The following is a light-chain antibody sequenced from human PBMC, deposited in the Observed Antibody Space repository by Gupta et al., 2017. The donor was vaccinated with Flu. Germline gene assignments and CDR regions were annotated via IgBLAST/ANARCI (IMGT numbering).Light chain of an antibody. Sequence: QSVLTPPPSVSAAPGQKVTISCSGSSFNIGKNSVSWYQQAPGSAPKLLIYENDKRPPGIPDRFSGSRSGTSATLGITGLQTGDEADYYCGTWDSSLSAGVFGGGTKLTVL. CDR1: SFNIGKNS. V-gene: IGLV1-51*02. CDR2: END. CDR3: GTWDSSLSAGV. J-gene: IGLJ2*01.